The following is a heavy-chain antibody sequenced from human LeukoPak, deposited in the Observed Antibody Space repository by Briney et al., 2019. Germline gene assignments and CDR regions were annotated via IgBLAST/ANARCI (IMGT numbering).Heavy chain of an antibody. J-gene: IGHJ6*03. CDR3: ARGLYPYYYMDV. D-gene: IGHD2-8*01. CDR1: GFTFSSYW. CDR2: INSDGSST. V-gene: IGHV3-74*01. Sequence: GTSLRLSCEASGFTFSSYWMHWVRQAPGKGLVWVSRINSDGSSTSYADSVKGRFTISRDNAKNTLYLQMNSLRAEDTAVYHCARGLYPYYYMDVWGKGTTVTVSS.